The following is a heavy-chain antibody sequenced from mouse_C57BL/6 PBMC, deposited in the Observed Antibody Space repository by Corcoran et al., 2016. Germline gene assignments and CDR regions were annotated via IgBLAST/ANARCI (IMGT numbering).Heavy chain of an antibody. CDR1: GYTFRSYG. Sequence: QVQLQQSGAELARPGASVKLSCKASGYTFRSYGISWVKQRTGQGLEWIGEIYPRSGNTYYNEKFKGKATLTADKSSSTAYMELRSLTSEDSAVYFCARFYDGYAPYAMDYWGQGTSVTVSS. CDR2: IYPRSGNT. D-gene: IGHD2-3*01. CDR3: ARFYDGYAPYAMDY. J-gene: IGHJ4*01. V-gene: IGHV1-81*01.